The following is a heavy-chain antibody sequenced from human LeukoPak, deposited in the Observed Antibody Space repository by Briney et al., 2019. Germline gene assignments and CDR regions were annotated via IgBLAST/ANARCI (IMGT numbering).Heavy chain of an antibody. V-gene: IGHV4-59*12. Sequence: SETLSLTCTVSGGSISSYYWSWIRQPPGKGLEWIGYIYYSGSTNYNPSLKSRVTISVDTSKNQFSLKLSSVTAADTAVYFCAGRPDYYDNNVPDYWGQGTLVTVSS. D-gene: IGHD3-22*01. CDR3: AGRPDYYDNNVPDY. CDR1: GGSISSYY. CDR2: IYYSGST. J-gene: IGHJ4*02.